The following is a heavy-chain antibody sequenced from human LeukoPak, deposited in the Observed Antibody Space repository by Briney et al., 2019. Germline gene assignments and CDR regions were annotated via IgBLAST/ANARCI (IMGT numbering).Heavy chain of an antibody. Sequence: SQTLSLTCTVSGGSISSGGYYWSRIRQHPGKGLEWIGYIYYSGSTYYNPSLKSRVTISVDTSKNQFSLKLSSVTAADTAVYYCARLLKSFLKNLYYFDYWGQGTLVTVSS. J-gene: IGHJ4*02. CDR2: IYYSGST. CDR3: ARLLKSFLKNLYYFDY. CDR1: GGSISSGGYY. D-gene: IGHD1-26*01. V-gene: IGHV4-31*03.